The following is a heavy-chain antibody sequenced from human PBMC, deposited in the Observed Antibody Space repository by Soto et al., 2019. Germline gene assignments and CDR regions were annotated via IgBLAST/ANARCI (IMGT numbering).Heavy chain of an antibody. CDR1: GYSFTSYW. Sequence: GESLKISCKGSGYSFTSYWISWVRQMPGKGLEWMGRIDPSDSYTNYSPSFQGHVTISADKSISTAYLQWSSLKASDTAMYYCARRETTFGLAVYYHYGMDVWGQGNKVTESS. D-gene: IGHD1-1*01. V-gene: IGHV5-10-1*01. CDR2: IDPSDSYT. CDR3: ARRETTFGLAVYYHYGMDV. J-gene: IGHJ6*02.